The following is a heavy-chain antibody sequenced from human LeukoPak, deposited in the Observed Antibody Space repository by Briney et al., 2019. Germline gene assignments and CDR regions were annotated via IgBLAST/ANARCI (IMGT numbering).Heavy chain of an antibody. D-gene: IGHD3-10*01. V-gene: IGHV4-59*12. CDR3: ARRGGSGRSFDY. Sequence: IGYIYYTGSPNYNPSLKSRLTISVATSRNQFSLKLSSVTAADTAVYYCARRGGSGRSFDYWGQGTLVTVSS. CDR2: IYYTGSP. J-gene: IGHJ4*02.